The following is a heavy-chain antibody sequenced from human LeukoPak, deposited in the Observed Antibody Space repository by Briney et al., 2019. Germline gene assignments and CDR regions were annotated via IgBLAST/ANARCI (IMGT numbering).Heavy chain of an antibody. D-gene: IGHD6-19*01. CDR3: ARLNSSGWYIWFDP. V-gene: IGHV4-59*01. Sequence: PSETLSLTCTVSGGSISSYYWSWIRQPPGKGLEWIGYIYYSGSTNYNPSLKSRVTISVDTSKNQFSLKQSSVTAADTAVYYCARLNSSGWYIWFDPWGQGTLVTVSS. J-gene: IGHJ5*02. CDR1: GGSISSYY. CDR2: IYYSGST.